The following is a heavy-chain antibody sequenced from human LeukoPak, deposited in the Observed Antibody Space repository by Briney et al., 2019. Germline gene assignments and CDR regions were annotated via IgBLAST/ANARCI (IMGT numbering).Heavy chain of an antibody. Sequence: SETLSLTCTVSGGSISSYYWSWIRQPPGKGLEWIGYIYYSGSTYYNPSLKSRVTISVDTSKNQFSLKLSSVTAADTAVYYCARFLNGSGFSWGQGTLVTVSS. V-gene: IGHV4-59*12. J-gene: IGHJ4*02. CDR3: ARFLNGSGFS. CDR2: IYYSGST. D-gene: IGHD3-10*01. CDR1: GGSISSYY.